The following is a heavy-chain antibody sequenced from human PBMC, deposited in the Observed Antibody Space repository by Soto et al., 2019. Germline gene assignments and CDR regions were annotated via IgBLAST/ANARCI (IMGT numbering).Heavy chain of an antibody. CDR3: ARHLSYCSAGSCYSDFPYYGMDV. CDR2: IFYSGST. D-gene: IGHD2-15*01. CDR1: GGSISSSSYY. V-gene: IGHV4-39*01. J-gene: IGHJ6*02. Sequence: SETLSLTCTVSGGSISSSSYYWGWIRQPPGKGLEWIGSIFYSGSTYYNPSLKSRVTISVDTSKNQFSLKLSSVTAADTAVYYCARHLSYCSAGSCYSDFPYYGMDVGGQGTTVTVSS.